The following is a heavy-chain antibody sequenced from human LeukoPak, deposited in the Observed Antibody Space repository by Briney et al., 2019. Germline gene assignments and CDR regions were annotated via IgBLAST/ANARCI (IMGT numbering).Heavy chain of an antibody. D-gene: IGHD3-10*01. J-gene: IGHJ6*03. CDR1: GYTFTSYG. Sequence: ASVKVSCKASGYTFTSYGISWVRQAPGQGLEWMGWISAYNGNTNYAQKLQGRVTMTTDTSTSTAYMELRSLRSDDTAVYYCARDGPLWFGELLQLYYYYYMDVWGKGTTVTISS. CDR2: ISAYNGNT. CDR3: ARDGPLWFGELLQLYYYYYMDV. V-gene: IGHV1-18*01.